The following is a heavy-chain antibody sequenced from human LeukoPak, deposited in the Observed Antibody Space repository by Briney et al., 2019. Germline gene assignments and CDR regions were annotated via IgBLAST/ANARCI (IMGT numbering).Heavy chain of an antibody. Sequence: PGGPLRLSCAVSGFTFSSYAMIWVRQAPGKGLEWVAVISYDGSNKYYADSVKGRFTISRDNSKNTLYLQMNSLRAEDTAVYYCATSPRAEFDYWGQGTLVTVSS. J-gene: IGHJ4*02. D-gene: IGHD6-19*01. CDR3: ATSPRAEFDY. V-gene: IGHV3-30*03. CDR2: ISYDGSNK. CDR1: GFTFSSYA.